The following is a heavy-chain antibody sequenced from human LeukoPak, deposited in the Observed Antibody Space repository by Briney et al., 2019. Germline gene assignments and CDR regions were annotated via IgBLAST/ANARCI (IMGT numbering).Heavy chain of an antibody. CDR1: GYTFTSYG. J-gene: IGHJ5*02. CDR3: ARVNDDSSGYYYVLHWFDP. Sequence: ASVKVSCKASGYTFTSYGISWVRQAPGQGLEWMGWISAYNGNTNYAQKLQGRATMTTDTSTSTAYMELRSLRSDDTDVYYCARVNDDSSGYYYVLHWFDPWGQGTLVTVSS. D-gene: IGHD3-22*01. CDR2: ISAYNGNT. V-gene: IGHV1-18*01.